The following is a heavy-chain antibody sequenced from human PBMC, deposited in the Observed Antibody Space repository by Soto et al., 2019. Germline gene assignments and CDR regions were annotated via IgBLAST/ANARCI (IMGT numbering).Heavy chain of an antibody. D-gene: IGHD3-10*02. J-gene: IGHJ6*02. CDR1: GYTFTAYH. CDR3: ARNMDYYYGRGSGNGHGV. CDR2: INPKFGDT. V-gene: IGHV1-2*02. Sequence: QVRLVQSGAEVKEPGDSVRVSCEASGYTFTAYHIHWVLQAPGQGLEWLGWINPKFGDTGYAQDFQSRVSMTSDMSISTVYMELSRLTSDDTAIYYCARNMDYYYGRGSGNGHGVWGQGTTVTVFS.